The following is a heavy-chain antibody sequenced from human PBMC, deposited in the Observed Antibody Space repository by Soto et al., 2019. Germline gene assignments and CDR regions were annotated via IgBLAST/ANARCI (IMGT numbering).Heavy chain of an antibody. J-gene: IGHJ6*03. CDR2: IYYSGST. V-gene: IGHV4-59*08. CDR3: ARQEQQRGSLYYYYYRDV. D-gene: IGHD6-13*01. Sequence: PSETLSLTCTVSGGSISSYYWSWIRQPPGKGLEWIGYIYYSGSTNYNPSLKSRVTISVDTSKNQFSLKLSSVTAADTAVYYCARQEQQRGSLYYYYYRDVGGKGTRVTVS. CDR1: GGSISSYY.